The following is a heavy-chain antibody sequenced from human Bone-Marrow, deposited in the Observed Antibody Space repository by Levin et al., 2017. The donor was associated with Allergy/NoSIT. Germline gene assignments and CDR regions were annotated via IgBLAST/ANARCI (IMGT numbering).Heavy chain of an antibody. CDR3: ARDQEIRYFDPVFKDY. CDR1: GYTFSNYG. V-gene: IGHV1-18*01. CDR2: ISAYNGDT. Sequence: GESLKISCQASGYTFSNYGITWVRQAPGQGLEWMGWISAYNGDTKYAQNLQGRVTLTTDTSTSTAYMELRTLRSADTAVYYCARDQEIRYFDPVFKDYWGQGTLVTVSS. J-gene: IGHJ4*02. D-gene: IGHD3-9*01.